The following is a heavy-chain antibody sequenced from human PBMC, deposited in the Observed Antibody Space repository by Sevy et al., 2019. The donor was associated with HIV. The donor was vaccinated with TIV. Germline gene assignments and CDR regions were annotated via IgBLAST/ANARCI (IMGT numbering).Heavy chain of an antibody. CDR2: IIPFLGST. CDR1: GGTFRSYG. CDR3: ARGGGNGWYYFDY. V-gene: IGHV1-69*13. J-gene: IGHJ4*02. D-gene: IGHD6-19*01. Sequence: ASVKVSCKASGGTFRSYGISWVRQAPGQGLEWMGGIIPFLGSTNYAQKFQGRVTITADESTNTAYMELNSLRSEDTAVYYCARGGGNGWYYFDYWGQQTLVTVSS.